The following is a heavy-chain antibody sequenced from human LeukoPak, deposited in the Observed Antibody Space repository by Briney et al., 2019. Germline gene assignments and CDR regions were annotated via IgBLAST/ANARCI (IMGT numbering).Heavy chain of an antibody. D-gene: IGHD2-15*01. CDR1: GGSISSGSYY. Sequence: SETLSLTCTVSGGSISSGSYYWSWIRQPAGKGLEWIGRIYTSGSTKYNPSLKSRVTISVDRSKNQFSLKLSSVTAADTAVYYCARDGVVAAWGDAFDIWGQGTMVTVSS. J-gene: IGHJ3*02. CDR2: IYTSGST. V-gene: IGHV4-61*02. CDR3: ARDGVVAAWGDAFDI.